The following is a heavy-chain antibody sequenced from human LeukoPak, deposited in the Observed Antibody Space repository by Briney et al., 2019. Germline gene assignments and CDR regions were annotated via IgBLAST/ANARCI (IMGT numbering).Heavy chain of an antibody. CDR1: GFTFSSYE. D-gene: IGHD2-21*02. Sequence: GGSLRLSCAASGFTFSSYEMNWVRQAPGKGLEWVANIKQDGSEKYYVDSVKGRFTISRDNAKNSLYLQMNSLRAEDTAVYYCASQCCGGDCYSTFCYYYYMDVWGKGTTVTVSS. V-gene: IGHV3-7*01. CDR3: ASQCCGGDCYSTFCYYYYMDV. J-gene: IGHJ6*03. CDR2: IKQDGSEK.